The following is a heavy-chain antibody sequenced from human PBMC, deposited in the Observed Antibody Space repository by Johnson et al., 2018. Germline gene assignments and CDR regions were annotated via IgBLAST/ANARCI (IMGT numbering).Heavy chain of an antibody. CDR2: IYYRGST. V-gene: IGHV4-59*01. J-gene: IGHJ6*02. CDR3: ARGPTVVYYYYGMDV. D-gene: IGHD4-23*01. Sequence: QVQLQESGPGLVKPSETLSLTCTVSGGSISSYYWSWIRQPPGKGLEWIGYIYYRGSTNYNPSLKSRVTISVDTSKNQFSLKLSSVTAADTAVYYCARGPTVVYYYYGMDVWGQGTTVTVSS. CDR1: GGSISSYY.